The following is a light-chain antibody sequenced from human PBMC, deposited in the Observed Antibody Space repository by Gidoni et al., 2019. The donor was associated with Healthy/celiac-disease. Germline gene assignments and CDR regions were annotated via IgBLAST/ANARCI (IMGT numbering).Light chain of an antibody. V-gene: IGKV1-8*01. CDR1: QGISSY. CDR3: QQYYSYPWT. J-gene: IGKJ1*01. Sequence: AIRMTQSPSSLSASTGDRVTITCRASQGISSYLAWYQQKPGKAPKLLIYAASTLQSGVPSRFSGSGSGTDFTLTISCLQSEDFATYYCQQYYSYPWTSXQXTKVEIK. CDR2: AAS.